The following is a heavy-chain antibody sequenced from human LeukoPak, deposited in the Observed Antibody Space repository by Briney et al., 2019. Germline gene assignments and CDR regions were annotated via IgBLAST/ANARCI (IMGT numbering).Heavy chain of an antibody. CDR2: ISASAGNI. D-gene: IGHD3-10*02. CDR3: AKRPAAVRGVIPYVDY. V-gene: IGHV3-23*01. CDR1: GFMFRSSS. J-gene: IGHJ4*02. Sequence: GGSLRLSCAASGFMFRSSSMSWVRQVPGKGLEWVSTISASAGNIYYADSVKGRFTISRDNSKNTLFLQMNSLRAEDTAMYYCAKRPAAVRGVIPYVDYWGQGTLVTVSS.